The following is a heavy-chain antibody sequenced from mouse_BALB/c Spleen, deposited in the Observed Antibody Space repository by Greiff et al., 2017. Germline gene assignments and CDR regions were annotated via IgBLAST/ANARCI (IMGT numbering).Heavy chain of an antibody. CDR3: TRIYYGYDVYYAMDY. CDR1: GFTFSSYT. J-gene: IGHJ4*01. Sequence: EVQLVESGGGLVKPGGSLKLSCAASGFTFSSYTMSWVRQTPGKRLEWVATISSGGSYTYYPDSVKGRFTISRDNDKNTMYLQMSSLKTEDTAMYYCTRIYYGYDVYYAMDYWGQGTSVTVSS. CDR2: ISSGGSYT. D-gene: IGHD2-2*01. V-gene: IGHV5-6-4*01.